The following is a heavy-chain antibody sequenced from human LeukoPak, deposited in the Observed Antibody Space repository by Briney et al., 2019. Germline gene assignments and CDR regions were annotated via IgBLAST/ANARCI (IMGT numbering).Heavy chain of an antibody. J-gene: IGHJ4*02. CDR2: INHSGST. V-gene: IGHV4-34*01. CDR1: GGSFSGYY. CDR3: ARKYSSSWYADY. D-gene: IGHD6-13*01. Sequence: PSETLSLTCAVYGGSFSGYYWSWIRQPPGKGLEWIGEINHSGSTNYNPSLKSRVTISVDTSKNQFSLKLSSVTAADTAVYYCARKYSSSWYADYWGQGTLVTVSS.